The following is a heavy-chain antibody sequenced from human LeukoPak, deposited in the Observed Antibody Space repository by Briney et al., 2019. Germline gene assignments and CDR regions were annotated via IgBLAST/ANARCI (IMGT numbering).Heavy chain of an antibody. V-gene: IGHV3-20*04. CDR1: GFTFDDYG. D-gene: IGHD3-10*01. CDR3: ARYSRLGLWFGEPFDY. J-gene: IGHJ4*02. Sequence: GGSLRLSCAASGFTFDDYGMSWVRQAPGKGLGWVSGINWNGGSTGYADSVKGRFTISRDNAKNSLYLQMNSLRAEDTALYYCARYSRLGLWFGEPFDYWGQGTLVTVSS. CDR2: INWNGGST.